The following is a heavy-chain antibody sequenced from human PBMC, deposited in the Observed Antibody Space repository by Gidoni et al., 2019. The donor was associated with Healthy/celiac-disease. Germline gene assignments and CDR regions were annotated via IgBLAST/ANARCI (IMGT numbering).Heavy chain of an antibody. CDR3: ARDSWNDVRSDAFDI. V-gene: IGHV4-59*01. D-gene: IGHD1-1*01. CDR1: GRSISSYY. J-gene: IGHJ3*02. CDR2: IYYSGST. Sequence: QVLLQESGPGLVKPSETLSLTCTVSGRSISSYYWSWIRQPPGKGLEWIGYIYYSGSTNYNPSLKSRVTISVDTSKNQFSLKLSSVTAADTAVYYCARDSWNDVRSDAFDIWGQGTMVTVSS.